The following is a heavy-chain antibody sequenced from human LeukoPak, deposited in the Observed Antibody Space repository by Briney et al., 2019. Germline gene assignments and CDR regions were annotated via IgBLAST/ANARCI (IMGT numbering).Heavy chain of an antibody. D-gene: IGHD6-13*01. CDR1: GFTFSNYW. CDR3: ARGTLAAGGLDY. Sequence: RGSLRLSCAASGFTFSNYWMNWVRQAPGKGLEWVANIRQDGREKYYVDSVKGRFTISRDSAKNSLYLQMNSLRAEDTAVYYCARGTLAAGGLDYWGQGTLVTVSS. CDR2: IRQDGREK. V-gene: IGHV3-7*01. J-gene: IGHJ4*02.